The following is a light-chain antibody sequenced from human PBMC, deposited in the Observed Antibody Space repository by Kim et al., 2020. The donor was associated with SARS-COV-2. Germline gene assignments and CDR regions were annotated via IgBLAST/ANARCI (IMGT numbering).Light chain of an antibody. J-gene: IGKJ5*01. CDR3: QQYGSSPIT. Sequence: EIVLTQSPGTLSLSPGERATLSCRASQTVSSNYLAWYQQKPGQAPRLLIYGVSRRATGVPDRFSGSGSGTDFTLTISRLEPEDFAAYYCQQYGSSPITFGLGTRLEIK. CDR1: QTVSSNY. CDR2: GVS. V-gene: IGKV3-20*01.